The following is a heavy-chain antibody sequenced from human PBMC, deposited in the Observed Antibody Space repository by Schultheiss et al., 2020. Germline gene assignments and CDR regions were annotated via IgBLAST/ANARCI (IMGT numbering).Heavy chain of an antibody. J-gene: IGHJ6*02. D-gene: IGHD5-18*01. Sequence: SQPLSLTCTVSGGSISSYYWSWIRQPPGKGLEWIGYIYYSGSTNYNPSLKSRVTISVDTSKNQFSLKLSSVTAADTAVYYCARLGGYSYGYELEVGYYGMDVWGQGTTV. V-gene: IGHV4-59*08. CDR1: GGSISSYY. CDR2: IYYSGST. CDR3: ARLGGYSYGYELEVGYYGMDV.